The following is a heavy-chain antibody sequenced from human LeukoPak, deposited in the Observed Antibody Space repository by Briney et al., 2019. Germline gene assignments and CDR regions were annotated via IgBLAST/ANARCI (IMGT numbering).Heavy chain of an antibody. CDR1: GYTFTSYA. V-gene: IGHV7-4-1*02. D-gene: IGHD3-3*01. Sequence: ASVKVSCKASGYTFTSYAMNWVRQAPGQGLEWMGWINTNTGNPTYAQGFTGRFVFSLDTSVSTAYLQISSLKAEDTAVYYCARDDYDFWSGSPPAYFDYWGQGTLVTVSS. J-gene: IGHJ4*02. CDR3: ARDDYDFWSGSPPAYFDY. CDR2: INTNTGNP.